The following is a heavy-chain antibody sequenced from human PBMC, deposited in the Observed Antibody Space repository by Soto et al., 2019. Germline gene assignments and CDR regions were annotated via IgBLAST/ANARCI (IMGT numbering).Heavy chain of an antibody. CDR1: GFTFSDYS. Sequence: GGSLRLSCAASGFTFSDYSMHCVRQAPGKGLECISYISGTSSTIYYADSVKGRFTISRDNAKNSLFLQMNSLRDEDTAVYFCARVDGVDTNGYSLGAFNIWGQGPMVTVS. CDR2: ISGTSSTI. D-gene: IGHD3-22*01. CDR3: ARVDGVDTNGYSLGAFNI. V-gene: IGHV3-48*02. J-gene: IGHJ3*02.